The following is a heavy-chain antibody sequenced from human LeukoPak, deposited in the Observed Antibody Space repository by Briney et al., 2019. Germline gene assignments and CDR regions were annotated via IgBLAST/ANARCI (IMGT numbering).Heavy chain of an antibody. Sequence: GGSLRLSCTASGFTFSSYAMNWVRQAPGKGLEWVSVIYSGGSTYYADSVKGRFTISRHNSKNTLYLQMNSLRAEDTAVYYCARVLDPYYDSPGWFDPWGQGTLVTVSS. D-gene: IGHD3-22*01. V-gene: IGHV3-53*04. CDR1: GFTFSSYA. CDR3: ARVLDPYYDSPGWFDP. CDR2: IYSGGST. J-gene: IGHJ5*02.